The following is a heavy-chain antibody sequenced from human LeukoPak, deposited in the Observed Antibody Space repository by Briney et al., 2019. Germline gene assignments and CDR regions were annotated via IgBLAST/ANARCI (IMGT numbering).Heavy chain of an antibody. Sequence: GESLKISCKASGYTFTTYWIGWVRQMPGKGLEWMGIIYPDGSDTRCSPSFQGQVTFPADQSISTAYLQWSSLKASDTAMYYCARSTWATGGDYWGQGTLVTVSS. J-gene: IGHJ4*02. CDR3: ARSTWATGGDY. CDR1: GYTFTTYW. D-gene: IGHD1-1*01. V-gene: IGHV5-51*01. CDR2: IYPDGSDT.